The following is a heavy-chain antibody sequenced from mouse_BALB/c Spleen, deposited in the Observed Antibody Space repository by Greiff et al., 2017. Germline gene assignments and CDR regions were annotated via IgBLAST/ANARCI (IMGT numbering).Heavy chain of an antibody. V-gene: IGHV1-4*02. CDR1: GYTFTSYT. D-gene: IGHD2-14*01. CDR3: ARGAYYRTPFDY. CDR2: INPSSGST. Sequence: VQLQESAAELARPGASVKMSCKASGYTFTSYTMHWVKQRPGQGLEWIGYINPSSGSTEYNQKFKDKTTLTADKSSSTAYMQLSSLTSEDSAVYDCARGAYYRTPFDYWGQGTTLTVSS. J-gene: IGHJ2*01.